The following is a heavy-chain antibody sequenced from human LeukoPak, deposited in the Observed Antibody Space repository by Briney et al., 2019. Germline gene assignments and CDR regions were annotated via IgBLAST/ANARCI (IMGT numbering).Heavy chain of an antibody. J-gene: IGHJ5*02. CDR1: GGSFSGYY. CDR3: ARHGGEQQLVRFNWFDP. V-gene: IGHV4-34*01. CDR2: INHSGST. Sequence: PSETLSLTCAVYGGSFSGYYWSWIRQPPGKGLEWIGEINHSGSTNYNPSLKSRVTISVDTSKNQFSLKLSSVTAADTAVYYCARHGGEQQLVRFNWFDPWGQGTLVTVSS. D-gene: IGHD6-13*01.